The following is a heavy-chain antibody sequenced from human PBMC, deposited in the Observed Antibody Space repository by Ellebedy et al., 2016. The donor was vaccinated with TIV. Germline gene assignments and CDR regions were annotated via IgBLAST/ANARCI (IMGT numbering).Heavy chain of an antibody. V-gene: IGHV3-9*01. CDR1: GFIFESYA. Sequence: GGSLRLSXAASGFIFESYAMHRVRQAPGKGLEWVSGVNWNGADIGYAASVKGRFTISRDNAKNSLYLEMNNLRGEDTALYYCAKDQGYSAGWSLGYYYYGMDVWGQGTTVTVSS. J-gene: IGHJ6*02. CDR3: AKDQGYSAGWSLGYYYYGMDV. D-gene: IGHD1-26*01. CDR2: VNWNGADI.